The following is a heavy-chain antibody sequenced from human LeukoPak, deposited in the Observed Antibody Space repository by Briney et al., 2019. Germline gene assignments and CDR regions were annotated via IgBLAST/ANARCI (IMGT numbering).Heavy chain of an antibody. Sequence: SQTLSLTCAISGDSVSSNNGAWNWLRQSPSRGLEWLGRTYYRSKWYNDYAESLISRITISPVTSKNQFSLQLYSVTPEDTAVYYCARDVGTTGWHTFDYWGQGARSPSPQ. CDR3: ARDVGTTGWHTFDY. V-gene: IGHV6-1*01. CDR1: GDSVSSNNGA. J-gene: IGHJ4*02. CDR2: TYYRSKWYN. D-gene: IGHD3-9*01.